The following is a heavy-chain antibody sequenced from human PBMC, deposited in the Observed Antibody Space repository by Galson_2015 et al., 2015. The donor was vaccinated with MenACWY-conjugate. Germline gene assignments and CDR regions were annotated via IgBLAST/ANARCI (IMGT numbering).Heavy chain of an antibody. CDR2: YGGTT. CDR3: TSTDSSGYFPFDY. J-gene: IGHJ4*02. D-gene: IGHD3-22*01. Sequence: YGGTTEYAASVKGRFTISRDDSKSIAYLQMNSLKTEDTAVYYCTSTDSSGYFPFDYWGQGTLVTVSS. V-gene: IGHV3-49*02.